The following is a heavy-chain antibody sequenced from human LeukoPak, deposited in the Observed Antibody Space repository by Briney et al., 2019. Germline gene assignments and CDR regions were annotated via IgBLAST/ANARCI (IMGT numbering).Heavy chain of an antibody. CDR3: ARSITIFGVAVGGYYYMDV. CDR2: IYYSGST. D-gene: IGHD3-3*01. CDR1: GGSISSYY. Sequence: SETLSLTCTVSGGSISSYYWSWLRQPPGKGLEWIGYIYYSGSTNYNPSLKSRVTISVDTSKNQFSLKPSSVTAADTAVYYCARSITIFGVAVGGYYYMDVWGKGTTVTVSS. V-gene: IGHV4-59*01. J-gene: IGHJ6*03.